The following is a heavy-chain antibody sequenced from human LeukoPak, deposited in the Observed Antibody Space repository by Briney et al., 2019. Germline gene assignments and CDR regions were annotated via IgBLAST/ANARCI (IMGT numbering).Heavy chain of an antibody. Sequence: SQTLSLTCTVSGGSISSGGYYRSWIRQHPGKGLEWIGYIYYSGSTYYNPSLKSRVTISVDTSKNQFSLKLSSVTAADTAVYYCARTYYDILTDGYYFDYWGQGTLVTVSS. D-gene: IGHD3-9*01. CDR1: GGSISSGGYY. V-gene: IGHV4-31*03. CDR2: IYYSGST. J-gene: IGHJ4*02. CDR3: ARTYYDILTDGYYFDY.